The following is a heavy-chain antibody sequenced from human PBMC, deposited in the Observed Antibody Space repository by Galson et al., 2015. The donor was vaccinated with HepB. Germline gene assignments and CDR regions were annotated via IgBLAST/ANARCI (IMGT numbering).Heavy chain of an antibody. CDR3: ATGVFVTMVRGVTVLDS. D-gene: IGHD3-10*01. V-gene: IGHV1-24*01. CDR1: GYTLSELS. Sequence: SVKVSCKVSGYTLSELSVHWVRQAPAKGLEWMGGFDREDEETIYAQKFQGRVTMTEDTSTDTVYMELSSLRSDDTAVYYCATGVFVTMVRGVTVLDSWGQGTLVTVSS. J-gene: IGHJ4*02. CDR2: FDREDEET.